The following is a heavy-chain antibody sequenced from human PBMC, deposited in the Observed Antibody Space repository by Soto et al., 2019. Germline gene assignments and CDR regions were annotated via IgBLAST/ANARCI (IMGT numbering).Heavy chain of an antibody. J-gene: IGHJ3*02. CDR1: GFTFSSYA. Sequence: PGGSLRLSCAASGFTFSSYAMSWVRQAPGKGLEWVSAISGSGGSTYYADSVKGRFTISRDNSKNTLYLQMNSLRAEDTAVYYCAKAYDVRSGYPQDAFDIWGQGTMVTVSS. V-gene: IGHV3-23*01. CDR3: AKAYDVRSGYPQDAFDI. CDR2: ISGSGGST. D-gene: IGHD3-22*01.